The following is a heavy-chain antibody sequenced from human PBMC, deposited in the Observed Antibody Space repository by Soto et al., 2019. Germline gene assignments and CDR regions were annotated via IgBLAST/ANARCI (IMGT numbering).Heavy chain of an antibody. D-gene: IGHD5-12*01. CDR1: GFTFSSYA. CDR3: AREGFGAYDFRRVPQTDY. Sequence: QVQLVESGGGVVQPGRSLRLSCAASGFTFSSYAMHWVRQAPGKGLEWVGLISYDVSNEYYADCVKGRFTISIANSKNTVYMPLNSLRDGDTAVYYCAREGFGAYDFRRVPQTDYWGQGTLVTVSS. CDR2: ISYDVSNE. J-gene: IGHJ4*02. V-gene: IGHV3-30-3*01.